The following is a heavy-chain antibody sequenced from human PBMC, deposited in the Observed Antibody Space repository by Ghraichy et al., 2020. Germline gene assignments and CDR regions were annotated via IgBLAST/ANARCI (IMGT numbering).Heavy chain of an antibody. CDR1: GFNFSTYS. CDR3: ARESDILTGSYYYGMDV. D-gene: IGHD3-9*01. J-gene: IGHJ6*02. Sequence: GSLRLSCAVSGFNFSTYSMNWVRQAPGKGLEWVSCISSSSSSIYYADSVKGRFTISRDNAKNSLYLQMNSLRDEDTAVYYCARESDILTGSYYYGMDVWGQGTTVTVSS. CDR2: ISSSSSSI. V-gene: IGHV3-48*02.